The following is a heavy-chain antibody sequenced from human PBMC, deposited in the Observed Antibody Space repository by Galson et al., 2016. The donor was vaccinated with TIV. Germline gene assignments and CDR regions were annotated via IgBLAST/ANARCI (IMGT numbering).Heavy chain of an antibody. CDR2: IIGMFGIA. J-gene: IGHJ3*02. CDR1: GSTFSSYA. D-gene: IGHD3-9*01. CDR3: AKAGAVLRYFDWLFDAFDI. Sequence: SVKVSCKASGSTFSSYAVSWVRQAPGQGLEWMGGIIGMFGIANYAQKFQGRVTITADESTSTAYMELFSLRSEDTAVYYCAKAGAVLRYFDWLFDAFDIWGQGTMVAVSS. V-gene: IGHV1-69*13.